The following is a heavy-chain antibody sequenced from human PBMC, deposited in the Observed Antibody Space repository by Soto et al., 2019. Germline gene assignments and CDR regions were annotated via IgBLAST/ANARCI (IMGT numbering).Heavy chain of an antibody. Sequence: GGSLRLSCAASGFTFSSYSMNWVRQAPGKGLEWVSSISSSSSYIYYADSVKGRFTISRDNAKNSLYLQMNSLRAEDTAVYYCARRYWSGGSCYSGAFDIWGQGTMVTVSS. CDR3: ARRYWSGGSCYSGAFDI. V-gene: IGHV3-21*01. CDR1: GFTFSSYS. J-gene: IGHJ3*02. CDR2: ISSSSSYI. D-gene: IGHD2-15*01.